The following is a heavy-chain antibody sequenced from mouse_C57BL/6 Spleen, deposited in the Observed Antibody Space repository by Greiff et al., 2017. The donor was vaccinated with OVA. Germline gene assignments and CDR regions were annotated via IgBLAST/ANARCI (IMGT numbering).Heavy chain of an antibody. V-gene: IGHV5-4*03. D-gene: IGHD4-1*01. CDR3: ARNWDYFDY. CDR1: GFTFSSYA. J-gene: IGHJ2*01. Sequence: DVKLVESGGGLVKPGGSLKLSCAASGFTFSSYAMSWVRQTPEKRLEWVATISDGGSYTYYPDNVKGRFTISRDNAKNNLYLQMSHLKSEDTAMYYCARNWDYFDYWGQGTTLTVSS. CDR2: ISDGGSYT.